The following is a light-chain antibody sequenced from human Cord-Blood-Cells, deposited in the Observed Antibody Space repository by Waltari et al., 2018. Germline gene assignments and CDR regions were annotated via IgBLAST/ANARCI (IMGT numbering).Light chain of an antibody. CDR3: CSYAGSSTWV. CDR1: SSDVGRYNL. Sequence: QSALTQPASVSGSPGQPITISCTGTSSDVGRYNLVSWYQQHPGKAPKLMIYEESNRPSGVSNRFSGPKSGNTASLTISGLQAEDEANYYCCSYAGSSTWVFGGGTKLTVL. CDR2: EES. J-gene: IGLJ3*02. V-gene: IGLV2-23*01.